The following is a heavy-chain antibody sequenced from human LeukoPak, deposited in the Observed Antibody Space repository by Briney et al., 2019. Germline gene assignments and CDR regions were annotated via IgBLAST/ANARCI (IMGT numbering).Heavy chain of an antibody. Sequence: ASVKVSCKSSGYTFTGYYMHWVRQAPAQALECMGRINPNSGGTNYAQKFQGRVTMTRDTSISTAYMELSRLRSDDTAVYYCARGQTTLGADYWGQGTLVTVSS. CDR2: INPNSGGT. CDR1: GYTFTGYY. D-gene: IGHD3-10*01. CDR3: ARGQTTLGADY. V-gene: IGHV1-2*06. J-gene: IGHJ4*02.